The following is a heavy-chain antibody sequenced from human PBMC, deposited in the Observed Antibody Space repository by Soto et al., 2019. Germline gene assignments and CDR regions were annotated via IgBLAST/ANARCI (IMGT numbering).Heavy chain of an antibody. Sequence: GGSLRLSCAASGFTFSSYAMSWVRQAPGKGLEWVSAISGSGGSTYYADSVKGRFTISRDNSKNTLYLQMNSLRAEDTAVYYCATRRDTAMVRYYYYYYMDVWGKGTTVTVSS. CDR2: ISGSGGST. D-gene: IGHD5-18*01. CDR3: ATRRDTAMVRYYYYYYMDV. J-gene: IGHJ6*03. V-gene: IGHV3-23*01. CDR1: GFTFSSYA.